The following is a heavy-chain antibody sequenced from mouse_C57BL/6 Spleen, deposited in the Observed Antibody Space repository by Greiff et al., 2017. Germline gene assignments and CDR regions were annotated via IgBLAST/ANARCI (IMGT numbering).Heavy chain of an antibody. J-gene: IGHJ1*03. V-gene: IGHV5-4*01. CDR1: GFTFSSYA. CDR2: ISDGGSYT. CDR3: ARDGVNYVYFDV. Sequence: DVMLVESGGGLVKPGGSLKLSCAASGFTFSSYAMSWVRQTPEKRLEWVATISDGGSYTYYPDNVKGRFTISRDNAKNNLYLQMSHLKSEDTAMYYCARDGVNYVYFDVWGTGTTVTVSS. D-gene: IGHD1-1*02.